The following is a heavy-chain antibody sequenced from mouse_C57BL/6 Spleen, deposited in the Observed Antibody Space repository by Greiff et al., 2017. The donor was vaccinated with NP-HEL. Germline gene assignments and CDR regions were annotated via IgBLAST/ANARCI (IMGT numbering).Heavy chain of an antibody. Sequence: EVQLQQSGPGLAKPSQTLSLTCSVTGYSITSDYWNWIRKFPGNKLEYMGYISYSGSTYYNPSLNSRISITRDTSKNQYYLQLNSVTTEDTATYYCARYEDYGSSYWYFDVWGTGTTVTVSS. D-gene: IGHD1-1*01. V-gene: IGHV3-8*01. CDR1: GYSITSDY. J-gene: IGHJ1*03. CDR2: ISYSGST. CDR3: ARYEDYGSSYWYFDV.